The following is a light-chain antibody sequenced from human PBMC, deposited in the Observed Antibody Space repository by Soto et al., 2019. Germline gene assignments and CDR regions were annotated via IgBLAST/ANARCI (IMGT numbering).Light chain of an antibody. V-gene: IGLV2-14*03. CDR3: SSYTSSSTSVV. CDR2: DVS. CDR1: SRDVGGYNY. J-gene: IGLJ2*01. Sequence: QSALTQPASVSGSPGQSITISCTGTSRDVGGYNYVSWYQHHPGKAPKLMIYDVSNRPSGVSNRFSGSKSGNTASLTISGLQAEDEADDYCSSYTSSSTSVVFGGGTKLTVL.